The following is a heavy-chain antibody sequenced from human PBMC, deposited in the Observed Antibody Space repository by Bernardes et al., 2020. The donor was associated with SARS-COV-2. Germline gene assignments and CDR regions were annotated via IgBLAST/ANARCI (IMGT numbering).Heavy chain of an antibody. J-gene: IGHJ5*02. V-gene: IGHV3-48*03. D-gene: IGHD3-3*01. Sequence: GGSLRRSCAASGFTFSSYEMNWVRQAPGKGLEWVSYISSSGSTIYYADSVKGRFTISRDNAKNSLYLQMNSLRAEDTAVYYCAREAYPHYDFWSGSPGWFDPWGQGTLVTVSS. CDR2: ISSSGSTI. CDR1: GFTFSSYE. CDR3: AREAYPHYDFWSGSPGWFDP.